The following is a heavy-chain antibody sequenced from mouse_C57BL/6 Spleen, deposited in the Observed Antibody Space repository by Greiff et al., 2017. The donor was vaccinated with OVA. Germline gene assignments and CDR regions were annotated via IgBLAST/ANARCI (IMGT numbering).Heavy chain of an antibody. V-gene: IGHV1-59*01. D-gene: IGHD2-1*01. Sequence: QVQLQQPGAELVRPGTSVKLSCKASGYTFTSSWMHWVKQRPGQGLEWIGVIDPFDSYTNYNQKFKGKATLTVEPSASTAYMQLSSLTSEDSAVYYCARRRDGNYDYYAMDYWGQGTSVTVSS. CDR2: IDPFDSYT. CDR1: GYTFTSSW. CDR3: ARRRDGNYDYYAMDY. J-gene: IGHJ4*01.